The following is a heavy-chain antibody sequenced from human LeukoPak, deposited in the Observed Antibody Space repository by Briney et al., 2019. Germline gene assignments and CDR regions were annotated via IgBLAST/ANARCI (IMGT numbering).Heavy chain of an antibody. Sequence: PGRSLRLSCAASGFTFSSYGMHWVRQAPGKGLEWVAVISYDGSNKYYADSVKGRFNISRDNSKNTLYLQMNSLRVEDTAVYYCARDSASTPLDYWGQGTLVTVSS. CDR1: GFTFSSYG. CDR2: ISYDGSNK. J-gene: IGHJ4*02. CDR3: ARDSASTPLDY. D-gene: IGHD1-26*01. V-gene: IGHV3-30*03.